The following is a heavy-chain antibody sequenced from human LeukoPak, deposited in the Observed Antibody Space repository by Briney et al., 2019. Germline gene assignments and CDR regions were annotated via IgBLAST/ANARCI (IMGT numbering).Heavy chain of an antibody. J-gene: IGHJ6*02. Sequence: PGRSLRLSCAASGFTFRSYSMHWVRQAPGKGLEWVALILYDGSSEYYADSVKGRFTISRDNSKNALYLQMNSLRVEDTALYYCARLIAAATVYYDNMDVWGQGTTVTVSS. D-gene: IGHD6-13*01. V-gene: IGHV3-30*04. CDR3: ARLIAAATVYYDNMDV. CDR1: GFTFRSYS. CDR2: ILYDGSSE.